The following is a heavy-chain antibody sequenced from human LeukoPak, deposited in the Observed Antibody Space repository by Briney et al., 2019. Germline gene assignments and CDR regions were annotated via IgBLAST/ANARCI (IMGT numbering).Heavy chain of an antibody. CDR1: GYTFTSYY. D-gene: IGHD7-27*01. CDR2: INPSGGST. V-gene: IGHV1-46*01. Sequence: ASVKVSCKASGYTFTSYYMHWVRQAPGQGLEWMGIINPSGGSTSYAQKFQGRATMTRDTSTSTVYMELSSLRSEDTAVYYCARDRNWGNFDYWGQGTLVTVSS. J-gene: IGHJ4*02. CDR3: ARDRNWGNFDY.